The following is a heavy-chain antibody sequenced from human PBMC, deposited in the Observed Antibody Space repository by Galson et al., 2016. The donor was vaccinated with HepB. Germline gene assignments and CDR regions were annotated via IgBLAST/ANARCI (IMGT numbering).Heavy chain of an antibody. Sequence: SLRLSCAVSGLDFRRYWMHWVRQTPGEGLVWVSRINADGTATGYADSVKGRFTISRDDAKNTLYLQMNTLRVEDTAVYYCARGPGSPVVGDFSHGLDVWGQGATVTVSS. CDR1: GLDFRRYW. CDR2: INADGTAT. CDR3: ARGPGSPVVGDFSHGLDV. V-gene: IGHV3-74*01. J-gene: IGHJ6*02. D-gene: IGHD2-21*02.